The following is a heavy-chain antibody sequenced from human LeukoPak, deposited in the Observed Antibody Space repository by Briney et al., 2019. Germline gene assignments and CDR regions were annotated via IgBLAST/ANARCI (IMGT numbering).Heavy chain of an antibody. CDR1: GYTFTAYY. J-gene: IGHJ4*02. D-gene: IGHD1-26*01. V-gene: IGHV1-2*04. CDR2: INPNSGGT. Sequence: GASVKVSCKASGYTFTAYYMHWVRQAPGQGLEWMGWINPNSGGTNYAQKFQGWVTMTRDTSISTVYMELSRLRSDDTAVYYCATMGAEIDYWGQGTLVTVSS. CDR3: ATMGAEIDY.